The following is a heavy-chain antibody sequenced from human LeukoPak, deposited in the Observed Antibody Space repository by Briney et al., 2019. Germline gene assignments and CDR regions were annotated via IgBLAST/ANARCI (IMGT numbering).Heavy chain of an antibody. CDR3: ARGSGKRGYSYAWGRKNWFDP. CDR1: GGSISSSSYY. CDR2: IYYSGST. V-gene: IGHV4-39*07. J-gene: IGHJ5*02. D-gene: IGHD5-18*01. Sequence: SETLSLTCTVSGGSISSSSYYWGWIRQPPGKGLEWIGSIYYSGSTYYNPSLKSRVTISVDTSKNQFSLKLSSVTAADTAVYYCARGSGKRGYSYAWGRKNWFDPWGQGTLVTVSS.